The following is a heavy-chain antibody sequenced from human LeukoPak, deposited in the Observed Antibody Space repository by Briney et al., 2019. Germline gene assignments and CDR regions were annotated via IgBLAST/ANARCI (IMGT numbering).Heavy chain of an antibody. CDR1: GFTFSSYG. D-gene: IGHD4-17*01. V-gene: IGHV3-30*02. J-gene: IGHJ4*02. CDR2: IRYDGSNK. Sequence: GGSLRLSCAASGFTFSSYGMHWVRQAPGKGLEWVAFIRYDGSNKYYADSVKGRFTISRDNSKNTLYLQMNSLRAEDTAVYYCARGDYGDYVGNFDYCGQGTLVTVSS. CDR3: ARGDYGDYVGNFDY.